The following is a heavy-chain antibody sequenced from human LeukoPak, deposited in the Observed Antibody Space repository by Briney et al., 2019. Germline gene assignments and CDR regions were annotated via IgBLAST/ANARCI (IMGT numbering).Heavy chain of an antibody. CDR1: GFTFSSYA. CDR3: AKDSLSQYCSSTSCRFDY. D-gene: IGHD2-2*01. V-gene: IGHV3-23*01. J-gene: IGHJ4*02. CDR2: ISGSGGST. Sequence: QPGGSLRLSCAASGFTFSSYAMSWVRQAPGKGLEWVSAISGSGGSTYYADSVKGRFTISRDNSKNTLYLQMNSLRAEDTAVYYCAKDSLSQYCSSTSCRFDYRGQGTLVTVSS.